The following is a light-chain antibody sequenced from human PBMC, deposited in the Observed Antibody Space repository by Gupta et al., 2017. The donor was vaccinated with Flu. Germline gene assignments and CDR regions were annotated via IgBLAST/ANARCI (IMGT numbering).Light chain of an antibody. V-gene: IGLV4-69*01. CDR3: RTGGTGSGV. CDR2: LNSDGSH. CDR1: SGNSSEA. Sequence: QLVLPQSPSASASLAASVPLTCTLSSGNSSEAIEWHQQRPGKGPRYLMKLNSDGSHSKGDGSPDRFSGSSSGAARYLTIASREAEDEDDYDCRTGGTGSGVFGGGAKLTVL. J-gene: IGLJ3*02.